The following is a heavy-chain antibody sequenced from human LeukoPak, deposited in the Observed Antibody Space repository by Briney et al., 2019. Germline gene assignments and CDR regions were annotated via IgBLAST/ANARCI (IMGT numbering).Heavy chain of an antibody. CDR1: GGSISSYY. CDR2: IYYSGST. V-gene: IGHV4-59*01. D-gene: IGHD6-19*01. CDR3: ARSERYSSGWYFYFDY. Sequence: PSETLSLTCTVSGGSISSYYWSWIRQPPGKGLEWIGYIYYSGSTNYNPSLKSRVTISINTSKNQFSLNLSSVTAADAAVYYCARSERYSSGWYFYFDYWGQGTLVTVSS. J-gene: IGHJ4*02.